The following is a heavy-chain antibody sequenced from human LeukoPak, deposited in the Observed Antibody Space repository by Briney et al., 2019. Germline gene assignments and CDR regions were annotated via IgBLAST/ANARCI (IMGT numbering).Heavy chain of an antibody. Sequence: GGSLRLSCAVSGLTFKNYAMSWVRHAPGKGLEWVSGVSGRGASKYYADSVKGRLNISRDNSKNTLYLQMNSLRAEDTAVYYCAKGVVVAPDVTPFDYWGQGTLVTVSS. CDR1: GLTFKNYA. V-gene: IGHV3-23*01. CDR3: AKGVVVAPDVTPFDY. D-gene: IGHD2-2*01. CDR2: VSGRGASK. J-gene: IGHJ4*02.